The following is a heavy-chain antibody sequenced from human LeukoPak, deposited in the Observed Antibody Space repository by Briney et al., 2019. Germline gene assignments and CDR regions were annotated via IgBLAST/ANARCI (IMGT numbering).Heavy chain of an antibody. V-gene: IGHV3-30*02. J-gene: IGHJ4*02. CDR3: ARSGNNWSCDS. CDR1: GFTFSAYG. CDR2: IRFDETTT. D-gene: IGHD5-24*01. Sequence: GGSLRLSCAASGFTFSAYGMHWVRQAPGKGLEWVAFIRFDETTTYYADSVKGRFTVSRDSSKNTLFLELNSLRSEDTAVYYCARSGNNWSCDSWGQGTLVTVSS.